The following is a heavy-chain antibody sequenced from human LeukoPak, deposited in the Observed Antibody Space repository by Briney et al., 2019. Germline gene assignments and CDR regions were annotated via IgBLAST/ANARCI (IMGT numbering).Heavy chain of an antibody. CDR2: IYYSGST. CDR1: GGSISSGDYY. D-gene: IGHD4-23*01. Sequence: SETLSLTCTVSGGSISSGDYYWSWIRQPPGKGLEWIGYIYYSGSTYHNPSLKSRVTISVDTSKNQFSLKLSSVTAADTAVYYCARGRGDYGGNLWYFDLWGRGTLVTVSS. J-gene: IGHJ2*01. V-gene: IGHV4-30-4*01. CDR3: ARGRGDYGGNLWYFDL.